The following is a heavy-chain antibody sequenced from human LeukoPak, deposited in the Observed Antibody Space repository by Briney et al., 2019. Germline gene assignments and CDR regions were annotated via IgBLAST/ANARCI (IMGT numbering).Heavy chain of an antibody. V-gene: IGHV3-23*01. CDR1: GFPLSSYA. Sequence: GGSLRLSCAVSGFPLSSYAMSWVRQAPGKGLEWVSATSSSDAGTYYADSVRGRFTISRDNSKNTLYLQMNSLRAEDTAVYYCARRGSGYTEPIDYWGQGTLVTVSS. CDR2: TSSSDAGT. D-gene: IGHD5-12*01. CDR3: ARRGSGYTEPIDY. J-gene: IGHJ4*02.